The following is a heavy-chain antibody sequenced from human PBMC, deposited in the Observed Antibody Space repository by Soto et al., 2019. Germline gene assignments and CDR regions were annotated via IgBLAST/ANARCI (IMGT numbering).Heavy chain of an antibody. CDR1: GFTFSSYS. J-gene: IGHJ4*02. V-gene: IGHV3-48*02. Sequence: GGSLRLSCAASGFTFSSYSMNWVRQAPGKGLEWVSYISSSSSTIYYADSVKGRFTISRDNAKNSLYLQMNSLRDEDTAVYYCAREEQQLVRGHFDYWGQGTLVTVSS. D-gene: IGHD6-13*01. CDR3: AREEQQLVRGHFDY. CDR2: ISSSSSTI.